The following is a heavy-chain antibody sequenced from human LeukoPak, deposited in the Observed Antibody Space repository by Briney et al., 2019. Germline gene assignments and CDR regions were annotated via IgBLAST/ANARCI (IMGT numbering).Heavy chain of an antibody. CDR1: GGSFSGYY. CDR3: ARAYYYDSSGYYQNDAFDT. Sequence: PSETLSLTCAVYGGSFSGYYWSWIRQPPGKGLEWIGEINHSGSTNYNPSLKSRVTISVDTSKNQFSLKLSSVTAAVTAVYYCARAYYYDSSGYYQNDAFDTWGQGTMVTVSS. D-gene: IGHD3-22*01. CDR2: INHSGST. J-gene: IGHJ3*02. V-gene: IGHV4-34*01.